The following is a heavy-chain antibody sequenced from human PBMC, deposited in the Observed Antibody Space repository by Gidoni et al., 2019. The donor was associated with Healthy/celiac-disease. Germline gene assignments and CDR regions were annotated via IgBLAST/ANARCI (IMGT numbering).Heavy chain of an antibody. CDR2: IYYSGST. CDR3: ARGVWSGTFYPTYYFDY. J-gene: IGHJ4*02. CDR1: AGSITSHY. V-gene: IGHV4-59*11. Sequence: VQLQESGPGLVKPSGNLSLTCTVSAGSITSHYWPWIRQPPGKGLEWIGYIYYSGSTNYNPSLKSRVTISVDTSKNQFSLKLSSVTAADTAVYYCARGVWSGTFYPTYYFDYWGQGTLVTVSS. D-gene: IGHD3-10*01.